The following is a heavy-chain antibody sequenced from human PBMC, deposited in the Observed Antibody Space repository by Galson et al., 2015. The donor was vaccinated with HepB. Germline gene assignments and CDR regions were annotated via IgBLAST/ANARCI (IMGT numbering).Heavy chain of an antibody. J-gene: IGHJ4*02. CDR1: GFTFSNYA. CDR3: TKGSQSSGWYASDY. CDR2: ISAGGDTT. V-gene: IGHV3-23*01. D-gene: IGHD6-19*01. Sequence: SLRLSCAASGFTFSNYAMTWVRQAPGKGLEWVSSISAGGDTTYYADSVKGRFTISRDNNKNSLYLQMNSLRTEDTAFYYCTKGSQSSGWYASDYWGQGTLVIVSP.